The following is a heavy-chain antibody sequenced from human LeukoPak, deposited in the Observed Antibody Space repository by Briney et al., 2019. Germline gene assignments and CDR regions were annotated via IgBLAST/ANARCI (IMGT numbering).Heavy chain of an antibody. D-gene: IGHD3-10*01. V-gene: IGHV3-7*01. CDR2: IKQDGSDQ. J-gene: IGHJ3*02. CDR3: AGVTGSNRAFDI. CDR1: GFTFSSYW. Sequence: GGSLRLSCAASGFTFSSYWMSWVRQAPGKGLEWVANIKQDGSDQYYVDSVKGRFTISRDNSKNSLYLQMNSLRAEDTAVYYCAGVTGSNRAFDIWGQGTMVTVSS.